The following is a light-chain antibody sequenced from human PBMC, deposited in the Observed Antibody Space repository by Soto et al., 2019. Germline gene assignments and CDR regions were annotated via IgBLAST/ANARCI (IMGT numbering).Light chain of an antibody. CDR2: GAS. CDR3: QQYYDYPPLI. CDR1: RNIKRK. V-gene: IGKV3-15*01. Sequence: EIVMTQSPATLSVSPGERATLSCRASRNIKRKLAWYQQKPGQAPGLLISGASTRATGIPARFSGSGSGTEFTLTISSLQSEDFAVYYCQQYYDYPPLIFGGGTKVEIK. J-gene: IGKJ4*01.